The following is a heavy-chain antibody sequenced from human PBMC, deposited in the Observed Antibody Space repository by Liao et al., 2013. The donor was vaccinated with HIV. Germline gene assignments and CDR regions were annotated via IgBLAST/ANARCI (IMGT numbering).Heavy chain of an antibody. D-gene: IGHD2-2*01. V-gene: IGHV4-59*10. CDR1: GGSFSGYY. CDR2: IYASGST. Sequence: QVQLQQWGAGLLKPSETLSLTCAVYGGSFSGYYWSWVRQPAGKGLEWIGRIYASGSTNYNPSLKSRVTISVGTSKNHFSLNLSSVTAADTAVYYCARGYGNLPAAYYFDYWGQGTLVTVSS. J-gene: IGHJ4*02. CDR3: ARGYGNLPAAYYFDY.